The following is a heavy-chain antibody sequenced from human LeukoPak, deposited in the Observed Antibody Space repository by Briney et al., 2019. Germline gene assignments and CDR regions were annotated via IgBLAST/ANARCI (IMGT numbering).Heavy chain of an antibody. J-gene: IGHJ5*02. D-gene: IGHD3-3*01. CDR2: ISSSRSYI. CDR3: ARVYYASWSGQPLSQHWLDP. V-gene: IGHV3-21*01. CDR1: GFTFSSYS. Sequence: PGGSLRLSCAASGFTFSSYSMNWVRQAPGKGLEWVSFISSSRSYIYYADSVKGRFTISRDNAKNSLYLQMNGLRVEDTAIYYCARVYYASWSGQPLSQHWLDPWGQGTLVTVSS.